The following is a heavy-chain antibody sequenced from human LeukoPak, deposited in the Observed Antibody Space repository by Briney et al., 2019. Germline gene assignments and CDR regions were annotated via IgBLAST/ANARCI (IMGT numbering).Heavy chain of an antibody. D-gene: IGHD6-13*01. Sequence: ASVKVSCKASGYTFTSYDINWVRQATGQGLEWMGWMNPNSGDAGNAQKFQGRVTMTRDTSISTAYMELSSLISEGTAVYYCARWGGKQLDTDFDYWGQGTLVTVSS. CDR2: MNPNSGDA. V-gene: IGHV1-8*01. CDR3: ARWGGKQLDTDFDY. J-gene: IGHJ4*02. CDR1: GYTFTSYD.